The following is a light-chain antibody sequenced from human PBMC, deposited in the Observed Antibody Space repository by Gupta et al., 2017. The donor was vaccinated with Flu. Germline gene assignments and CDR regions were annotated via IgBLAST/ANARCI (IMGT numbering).Light chain of an antibody. CDR2: AAS. CDR1: QSISSY. Sequence: DIQMTQSPSSLSASVGDRVTITCRASQSISSYLNWYQQKPGKAPKLLIYAASSLQSGVPSRFSGSGSGTDFTLTIIILQPEDFATYYCQQSDSTPFSFGQGTKVGIK. CDR3: QQSDSTPFS. J-gene: IGKJ2*03. V-gene: IGKV1-39*01.